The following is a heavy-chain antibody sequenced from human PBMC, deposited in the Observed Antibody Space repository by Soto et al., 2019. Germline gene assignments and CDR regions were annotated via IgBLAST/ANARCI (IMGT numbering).Heavy chain of an antibody. J-gene: IGHJ4*02. V-gene: IGHV1-18*01. Sequence: QVHLVQSGAEVKKPGASVKVSCKGSGYGFTTYGITWVRQAPGQGLEWMAWISAHNGNTNYAQKLQGRVTVTRDTSTSTAYMELRSLRSDDTAVYYCARGMYGDYWGQGALVTFSS. D-gene: IGHD2-8*01. CDR2: ISAHNGNT. CDR3: ARGMYGDY. CDR1: GYGFTTYG.